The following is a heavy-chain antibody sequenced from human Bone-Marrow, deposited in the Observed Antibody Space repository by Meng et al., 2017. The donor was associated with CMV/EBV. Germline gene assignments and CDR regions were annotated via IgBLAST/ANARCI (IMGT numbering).Heavy chain of an antibody. CDR2: IYPGDSDT. CDR1: GYSFTSYW. D-gene: IGHD2-2*02. V-gene: IGHV5-51*01. Sequence: GESLKISCKGSGYSFTSYWIGWVRQMPGKGLEWMGIIYPGDSDTRYSPSFQGQVTISADKSISIAYLQWSSLKASDTAMYYCARHGDIVVVPAAIGAGAYYYGMDVWGQGTTVTVSS. J-gene: IGHJ6*02. CDR3: ARHGDIVVVPAAIGAGAYYYGMDV.